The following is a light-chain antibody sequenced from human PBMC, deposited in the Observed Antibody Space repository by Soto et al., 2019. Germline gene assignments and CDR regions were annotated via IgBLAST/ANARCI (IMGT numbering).Light chain of an antibody. V-gene: IGLV1-44*01. Sequence: VLTQPPSASGTPGQRVTISCSGSTSNIGGSTVSWYQQFPGAAPKLLIYGNTQRPLGVPVRFSASKSDTSASLAISGLQSEDEADYYCATWNDGVFVFGIGTKVTVL. CDR1: TSNIGGST. J-gene: IGLJ1*01. CDR3: ATWNDGVFV. CDR2: GNT.